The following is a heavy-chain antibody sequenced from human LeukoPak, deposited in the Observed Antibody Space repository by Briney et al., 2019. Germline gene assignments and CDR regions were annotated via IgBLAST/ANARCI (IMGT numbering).Heavy chain of an antibody. CDR1: GFTFSSYS. CDR2: IYSGGST. J-gene: IGHJ4*02. CDR3: ARSSSSSWTYFDY. V-gene: IGHV3-53*01. Sequence: GGSLRLSCAASGFTFSSYSMNWVRQAPGKGLEWVSVIYSGGSTYYADSVKGRFTISRDNSKNTLYLQMNSLRAEDTAVYYCARSSSSSWTYFDYWGQGTLVTVSS. D-gene: IGHD6-13*01.